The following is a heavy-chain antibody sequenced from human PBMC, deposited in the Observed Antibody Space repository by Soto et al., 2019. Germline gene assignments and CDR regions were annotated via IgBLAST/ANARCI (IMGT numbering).Heavy chain of an antibody. CDR2: FDPEDGET. D-gene: IGHD3-22*01. V-gene: IGHV1-24*01. Sequence: ASVKVSCKXSGYTLTELSMHWVRQAPGKGLEWMGGFDPEDGETVYAQKFQGRVTMTEDTSTDTAYMELSSLRSEDTAVYYCATGVEITMIVVAAAAFDIWGQGTMVTVSS. CDR1: GYTLTELS. CDR3: ATGVEITMIVVAAAAFDI. J-gene: IGHJ3*02.